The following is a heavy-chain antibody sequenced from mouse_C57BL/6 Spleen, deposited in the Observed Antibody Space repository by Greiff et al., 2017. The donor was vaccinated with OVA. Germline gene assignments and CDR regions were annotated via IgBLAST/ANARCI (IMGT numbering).Heavy chain of an antibody. V-gene: IGHV5-6*01. Sequence: EVMLVESGGDLVKPGGSLKLSCAVSGFTFSSYGMSWVRQTPDKRLEWVATISSGGSYTYYPDSVKGRFTISRDNAKNTLYLQMSSLKSEDTAMYYCASPITTVVPWYFDVWGTGTTVTVSS. J-gene: IGHJ1*03. D-gene: IGHD1-1*01. CDR1: GFTFSSYG. CDR2: ISSGGSYT. CDR3: ASPITTVVPWYFDV.